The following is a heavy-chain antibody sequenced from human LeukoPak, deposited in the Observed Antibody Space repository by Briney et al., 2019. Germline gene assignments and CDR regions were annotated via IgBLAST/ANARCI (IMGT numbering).Heavy chain of an antibody. Sequence: ASVKVSCKASGYTFTGYYMHWVRQAPGQRLEWMGWINPKSGGTNYAQKFQGRVTMTRDTSISTAYMELSGLRSDDTAVYYCARHYTSGWYSDWGQGTLVTVSS. J-gene: IGHJ4*02. CDR3: ARHYTSGWYSD. CDR1: GYTFTGYY. D-gene: IGHD6-19*01. CDR2: INPKSGGT. V-gene: IGHV1-2*02.